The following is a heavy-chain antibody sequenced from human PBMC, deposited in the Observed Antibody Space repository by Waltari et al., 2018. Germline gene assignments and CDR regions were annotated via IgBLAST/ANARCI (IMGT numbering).Heavy chain of an antibody. D-gene: IGHD1-20*01. J-gene: IGHJ4*02. V-gene: IGHV4-30-4*08. Sequence: QVQLQESGPGLVKPSQTLSLTCPVSGGSISFGDYSWSWIRQLPGKGLEWIGYIYYSGSTYYNPSLKSRVTISVDTSKNQFSLKLSSVTAADTAVYYCARVITGKVFDYWGQGTLVTVSS. CDR2: IYYSGST. CDR3: ARVITGKVFDY. CDR1: GGSISFGDYS.